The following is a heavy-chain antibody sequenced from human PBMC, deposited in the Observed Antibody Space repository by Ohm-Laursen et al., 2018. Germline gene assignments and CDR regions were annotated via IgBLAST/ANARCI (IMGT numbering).Heavy chain of an antibody. CDR3: ATSNNWYYFDY. J-gene: IGHJ4*02. CDR2: MYYSGNT. V-gene: IGHV4-38-2*01. D-gene: IGHD6-13*01. Sequence: TLSLTCAVSGYSISSGYFWGWIRQPPGKGLEWIGGMYYSGNTYYNPSLKSRVTIAVDTSKKQFSLKLSSVTAADTSVYYCATSNNWYYFDYWGQGTLVTVSS. CDR1: GYSISSGYF.